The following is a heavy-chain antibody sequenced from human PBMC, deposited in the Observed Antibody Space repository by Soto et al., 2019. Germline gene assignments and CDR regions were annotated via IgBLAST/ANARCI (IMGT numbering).Heavy chain of an antibody. Sequence: ASVKVSCKASGYTFSGFYMHWVRQAPGQGLEWMGWINPNSGGTKSAEKFQGRVTMTRDTSISTAYMELSRLTSDDTVVYYCASAAVTGTAGLDFWGQGTQVTVSS. CDR1: GYTFSGFY. CDR2: INPNSGGT. D-gene: IGHD6-19*01. V-gene: IGHV1-2*02. CDR3: ASAAVTGTAGLDF. J-gene: IGHJ4*02.